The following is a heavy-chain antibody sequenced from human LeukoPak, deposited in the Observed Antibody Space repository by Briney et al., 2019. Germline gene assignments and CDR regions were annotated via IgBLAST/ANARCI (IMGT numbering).Heavy chain of an antibody. CDR1: GFTFSSYS. V-gene: IGHV3-21*01. Sequence: GGSLRLSCAASGFTFSSYSMNWVRQAPGKGLEWVSSISSSSSSYIYYADSVKGRFTISRDNAKNSLYLQMNSLRAEDTAVYYCARDLGIFGVVTGDYWGQGTLVTVSS. J-gene: IGHJ4*02. CDR3: ARDLGIFGVVTGDY. D-gene: IGHD3-3*01. CDR2: ISSSSSSYI.